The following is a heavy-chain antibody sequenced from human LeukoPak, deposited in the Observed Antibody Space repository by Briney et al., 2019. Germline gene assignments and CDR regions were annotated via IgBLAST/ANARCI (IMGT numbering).Heavy chain of an antibody. CDR2: VYYTGST. Sequence: SETLSLTCTVSGASISSYFWSWIRQPPGKGLEWIGYVYYTGSTDYNPSLKSRVTISVDTSKNQFSLKLRSVTAADTAVYFCASPRGDDSGGYYAWYFHHWGQGILVTVSS. CDR1: GASISSYF. D-gene: IGHD3-22*01. V-gene: IGHV4-59*08. CDR3: ASPRGDDSGGYYAWYFHH. J-gene: IGHJ1*01.